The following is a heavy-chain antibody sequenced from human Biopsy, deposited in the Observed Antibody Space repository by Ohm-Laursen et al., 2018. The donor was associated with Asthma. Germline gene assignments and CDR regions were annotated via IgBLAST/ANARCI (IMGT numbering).Heavy chain of an antibody. J-gene: IGHJ5*02. CDR2: IHNSGNT. D-gene: IGHD5-18*01. CDR1: GGSISSDY. V-gene: IGHV4-59*01. Sequence: GTLSLTCTVSGGSISSDYWSWLRQSPGQGLEWIGYIHNSGNTNYNPSLKSRVTISLGTSKNHFSLRLSFVTAADTAVYFCARGQGRGIQLWSLDPWGQGILVTVSS. CDR3: ARGQGRGIQLWSLDP.